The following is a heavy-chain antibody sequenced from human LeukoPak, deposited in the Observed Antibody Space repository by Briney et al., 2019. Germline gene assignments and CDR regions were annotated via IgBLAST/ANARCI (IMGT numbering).Heavy chain of an antibody. D-gene: IGHD1-20*01. Sequence: GASVKVSCKASGYTFTGYYMHWVRQTPGQGLEWMGWINPNSGGTNYAQKFQGRVTMTRDTSISTAYMELSRLRSDDTAVYYCARALYYNWNGVDYWGQGTLVTVSS. CDR2: INPNSGGT. J-gene: IGHJ4*02. V-gene: IGHV1-2*02. CDR1: GYTFTGYY. CDR3: ARALYYNWNGVDY.